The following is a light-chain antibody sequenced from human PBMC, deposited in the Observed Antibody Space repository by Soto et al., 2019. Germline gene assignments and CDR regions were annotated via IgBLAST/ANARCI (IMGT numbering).Light chain of an antibody. Sequence: DIQMTQSPSSLSASVGDRVTITCRAGQDINIYLAWYQQKPGKVPKLLISAASPLQSGVPSRFSGSGSGTDFTLTISSLQPEDVATYYCQKYDGAPLTFGGGTKVEIK. V-gene: IGKV1-27*01. CDR1: QDINIY. CDR2: AAS. CDR3: QKYDGAPLT. J-gene: IGKJ4*01.